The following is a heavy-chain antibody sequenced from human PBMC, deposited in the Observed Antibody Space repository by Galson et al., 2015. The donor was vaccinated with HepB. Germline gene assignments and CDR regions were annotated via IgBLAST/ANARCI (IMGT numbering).Heavy chain of an antibody. CDR1: GFTFDDYA. CDR2: ISWNSVSI. CDR3: AKRGWNAFDI. J-gene: IGHJ3*02. Sequence: SLRLSCAASGFTFDDYAMHWVRQAPGKGLEWVSTISWNSVSIGYADSVKGRFTISRDNAKNSLYLQMNSLRADDTALYYCAKRGWNAFDIWGQGTMVTVSS. V-gene: IGHV3-9*01. D-gene: IGHD1-1*01.